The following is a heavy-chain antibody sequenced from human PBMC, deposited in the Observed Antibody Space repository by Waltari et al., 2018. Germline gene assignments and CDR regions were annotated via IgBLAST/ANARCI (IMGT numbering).Heavy chain of an antibody. CDR3: AHRLWGGGYDGMDV. CDR1: GFSLSTSGVG. CDR2: IYWDDDK. J-gene: IGHJ6*02. V-gene: IGHV2-5*02. Sequence: QITLKESGPTLVKPTQTLTLTCTFSGFSLSTSGVGVGWIRQPPGKALEWLALIYWDDDKCYSPSLKSRLTITKDTSKNQVVLTVANMDPVDTATYYCAHRLWGGGYDGMDVWGQGTTVTVSS. D-gene: IGHD3-16*01.